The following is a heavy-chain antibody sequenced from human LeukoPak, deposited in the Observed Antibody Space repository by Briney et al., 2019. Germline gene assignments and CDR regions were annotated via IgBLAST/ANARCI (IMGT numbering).Heavy chain of an antibody. V-gene: IGHV3-33*01. CDR3: ARWGDILTPRNAFDI. Sequence: PGRSLRLSCAASGFTFSSYGMHWVRQAPGKGLEWVAVIWYDGSNKYYADSVKGRFTISRDNSKNTLYLQMNSLRAEDTAVYYCARWGDILTPRNAFDIWGQVTMVTVSS. CDR2: IWYDGSNK. D-gene: IGHD3-9*01. J-gene: IGHJ3*02. CDR1: GFTFSSYG.